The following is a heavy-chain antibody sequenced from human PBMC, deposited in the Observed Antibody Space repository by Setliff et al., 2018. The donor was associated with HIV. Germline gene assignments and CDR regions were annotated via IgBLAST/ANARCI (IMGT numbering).Heavy chain of an antibody. J-gene: IGHJ6*03. Sequence: SETLSLTCYVTDDPISSYYWSWVRQPAGKGLEWIGRLYMSGDTNYNPSLKSRVTMSLDTSKKHFSLKLKSVTAADTAVYYCALTGHRLLRGYMDVWGKGTTVTVSS. D-gene: IGHD2-15*01. CDR1: DDPISSYY. CDR2: LYMSGDT. CDR3: ALTGHRLLRGYMDV. V-gene: IGHV4-4*07.